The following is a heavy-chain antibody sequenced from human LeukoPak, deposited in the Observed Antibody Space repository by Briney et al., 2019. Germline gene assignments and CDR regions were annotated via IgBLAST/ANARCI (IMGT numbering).Heavy chain of an antibody. Sequence: ASVKVSCKASGYTFTSYYMHWVRQAPGQGLEGMGIINPSGGSTSYAQKFQGRVTMTRATSTSTVSMALSRLRSEETAVYYCARAIWLLGRDGYNYSDSWGQGTLVTVSS. J-gene: IGHJ4*02. CDR1: GYTFTSYY. V-gene: IGHV1-46*03. D-gene: IGHD5-24*01. CDR3: ARAIWLLGRDGYNYSDS. CDR2: INPSGGST.